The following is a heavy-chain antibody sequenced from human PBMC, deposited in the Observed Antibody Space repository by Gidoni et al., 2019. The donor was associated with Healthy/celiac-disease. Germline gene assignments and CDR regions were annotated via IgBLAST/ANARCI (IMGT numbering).Heavy chain of an antibody. V-gene: IGHV1-69*01. Sequence: QVQLVQSGAEVKKPGSSVKVSCQASGVTFRSYAISWVRQAPGQGLEWLGGIIPIFGTANYAQKFQGRVTITADESTSTAYMELSSLRSEDTAVYYCARHPQDYYYGMDVWGQGTTVTVSS. CDR3: ARHPQDYYYGMDV. CDR1: GVTFRSYA. CDR2: IIPIFGTA. J-gene: IGHJ6*02.